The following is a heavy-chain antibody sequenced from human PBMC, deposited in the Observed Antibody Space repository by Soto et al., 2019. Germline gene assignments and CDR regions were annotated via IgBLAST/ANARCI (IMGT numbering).Heavy chain of an antibody. CDR1: GYTFTSYG. V-gene: IGHV1-18*01. D-gene: IGHD1-26*01. J-gene: IGHJ5*01. Sequence: ASVKVSCKASGYTFTSYGISWVRQAPGQGLEWMGWISAYNGNTNYAQKLQGRVTINPDTSKNQFSLHLNSVTPEDTAVYYCVRLIGNSWLDFWGQGTLVTVSS. CDR2: ISAYNGNT. CDR3: VRLIGNSWLDF.